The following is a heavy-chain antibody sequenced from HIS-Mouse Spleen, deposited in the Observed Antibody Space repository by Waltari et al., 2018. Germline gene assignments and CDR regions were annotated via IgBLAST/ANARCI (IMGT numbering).Heavy chain of an antibody. V-gene: IGHV3-9*01. CDR1: TFDDYA. CDR3: AKGDIVGATRGFDY. Sequence: TFDDYAMHWVRQAPGKGLEWVSGISWNSGSIGYADSVKGRFTISRDNAKNSLYLQMNSLRAEDTALYYCAKGDIVGATRGFDYWGQGTLVTVSS. D-gene: IGHD1-26*01. CDR2: ISWNSGSI. J-gene: IGHJ4*02.